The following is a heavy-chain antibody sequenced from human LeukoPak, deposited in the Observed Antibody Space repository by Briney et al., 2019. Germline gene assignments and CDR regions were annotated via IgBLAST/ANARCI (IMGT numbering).Heavy chain of an antibody. Sequence: GASVKVSCKASGYTFTGCYMHWVRQAPGQGLEWMGWINPNSGDTNYAQKLQGRVTMTRDTSISTAYMELSRLKSDDTAVYYCAASYDFWGGYPNHDYWGQGTLVTVSS. CDR1: GYTFTGCY. CDR2: INPNSGDT. V-gene: IGHV1-2*02. D-gene: IGHD3-3*01. J-gene: IGHJ4*02. CDR3: AASYDFWGGYPNHDY.